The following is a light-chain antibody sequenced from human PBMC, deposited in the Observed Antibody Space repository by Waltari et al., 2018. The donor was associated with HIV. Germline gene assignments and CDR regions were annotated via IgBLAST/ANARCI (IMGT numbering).Light chain of an antibody. V-gene: IGLV2-14*03. CDR2: DVS. CDR1: SSDIHVYNY. Sequence: QSTLTQPASVSGSPGQSVTISCTGISSDIHVYNYFPWYQPHPGKAPKLLIYDVSNRPSGVSHRFSGSKSANTASLTISGLQAEDEADYYCSSYTTTSTLYVFGTGTKVTV. CDR3: SSYTTTSTLYV. J-gene: IGLJ1*01.